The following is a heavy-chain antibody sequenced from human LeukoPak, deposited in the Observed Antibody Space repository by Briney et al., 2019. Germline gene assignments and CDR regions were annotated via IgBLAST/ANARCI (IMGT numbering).Heavy chain of an antibody. V-gene: IGHV4-34*01. CDR3: ARRLQNTNSFDP. CDR1: GGSFSGHY. J-gene: IGHJ5*02. CDR2: INHSGST. Sequence: SETLSLTCAVYGGSFSGHYWSWIRQPPGKGLEWIGEINHSGSTNYKPSLKSRVTISVDTSKNKFSLKLSSVTAADTAVYYCARRLQNTNSFDPWGQGTLVTVSS. D-gene: IGHD1/OR15-1a*01.